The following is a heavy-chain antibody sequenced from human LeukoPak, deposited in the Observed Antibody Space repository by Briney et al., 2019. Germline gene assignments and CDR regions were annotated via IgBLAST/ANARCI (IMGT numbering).Heavy chain of an antibody. CDR3: ARARGYSYGYSDY. D-gene: IGHD5-18*01. CDR1: GFTFSSYS. V-gene: IGHV3-48*01. J-gene: IGHJ4*02. CDR2: ISSGSNTI. Sequence: GGSLRLSCAASGFTFSSYSMNWVRQAPGKGLERVAYISSGSNTIDSADSVKGRFTISRDNAKNSLYLQMNSLRAEDTAVYYCARARGYSYGYSDYWGQGTLVTVSS.